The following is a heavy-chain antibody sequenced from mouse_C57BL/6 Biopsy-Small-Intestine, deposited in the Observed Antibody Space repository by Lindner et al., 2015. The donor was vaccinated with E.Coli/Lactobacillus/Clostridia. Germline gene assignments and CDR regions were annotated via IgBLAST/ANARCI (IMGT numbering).Heavy chain of an antibody. Sequence: VQLQESGAELARPGTSVKMSCKASGYTFTNYWIGWAKQRPGHGLEWIGDIYPGGGYTNYNEKFKGKATLTADKSSSTAYMQFSSLTSEDSAIYYCARSGGPDYFDYWGQGTTLTVSS. CDR1: GYTFTNYW. CDR3: ARSGGPDYFDY. J-gene: IGHJ2*01. CDR2: IYPGGGYT. V-gene: IGHV1-63*01. D-gene: IGHD3-2*02.